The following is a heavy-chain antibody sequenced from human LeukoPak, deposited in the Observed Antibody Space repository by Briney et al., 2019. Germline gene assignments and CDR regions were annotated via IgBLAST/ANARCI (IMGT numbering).Heavy chain of an antibody. J-gene: IGHJ4*02. CDR1: GFTFSSYW. CDR3: ARAGYYYDSSGYEY. V-gene: IGHV3-7*03. D-gene: IGHD3-22*01. Sequence: GGSLRLSCAASGFTFSSYWMSWVRQAPGKGLEWVANIKQGGSEKYYVDSVKGRFTISRDNAKNSLYLQVNSLRAEDTAVYYCARAGYYYDSSGYEYWGQGTLVTVSS. CDR2: IKQGGSEK.